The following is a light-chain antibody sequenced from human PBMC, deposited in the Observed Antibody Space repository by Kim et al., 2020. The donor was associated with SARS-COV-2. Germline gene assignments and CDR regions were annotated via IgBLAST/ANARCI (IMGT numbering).Light chain of an antibody. Sequence: EIVLTQSPGTLSLSPGEGATLSCRASQSVSRDCLAWYQQKPGQTPRLFIYGASNRATGISDRFSGSGSGTDFTLTISRLEPEDSAVYYCQQYGSSPLTFGGGTKLEIK. CDR3: QQYGSSPLT. CDR2: GAS. J-gene: IGKJ4*01. V-gene: IGKV3-20*01. CDR1: QSVSRDC.